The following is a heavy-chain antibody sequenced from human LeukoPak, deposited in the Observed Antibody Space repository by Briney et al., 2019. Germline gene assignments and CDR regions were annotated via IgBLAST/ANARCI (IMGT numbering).Heavy chain of an antibody. CDR3: AKVNGDYAFFDY. V-gene: IGHV3-9*01. CDR1: GFTFDDYG. CDR2: VSWNGGSI. D-gene: IGHD4-17*01. Sequence: GGSLRLSCEASGFTFDDYGMHWVRQAPGKGLEWVSGVSWNGGSIGYADSVKGRFTISRDNSKNTLYLQMNSLRAEDTAVYYCAKVNGDYAFFDYWGQGTLVTVSS. J-gene: IGHJ4*02.